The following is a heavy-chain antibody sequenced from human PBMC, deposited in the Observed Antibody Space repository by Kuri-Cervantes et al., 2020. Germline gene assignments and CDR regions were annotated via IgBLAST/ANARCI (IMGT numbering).Heavy chain of an antibody. D-gene: IGHD5-18*01. V-gene: IGHV3-30*18. CDR1: GFTFSSYG. J-gene: IGHJ4*02. CDR2: ISYDGSNK. CDR3: AKQNRQLWLSYRKERYYFDH. Sequence: GESLKISCAASGFTFSSYGMHWVRQAPGKGLEWVAVISYDGSNKYYADSVKGRFTISRDNSKNTLYLQMNSLRAEDTAVYYCAKQNRQLWLSYRKERYYFDHWGQGTLVTVSS.